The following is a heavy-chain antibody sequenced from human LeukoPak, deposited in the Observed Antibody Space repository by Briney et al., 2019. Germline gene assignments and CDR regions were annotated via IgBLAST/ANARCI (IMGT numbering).Heavy chain of an antibody. J-gene: IGHJ4*02. D-gene: IGHD6-13*01. Sequence: GGSLRLSCAASGFSFDDYAMQWVRQAPGKGLEWVSLISGDGGSTFYAHSVRGRFTISRDNSKNSLYLQINSLRTEDTALYYCAKSGSSWYYRTDFDFWGQGTLVSVSS. CDR3: AKSGSSWYYRTDFDF. V-gene: IGHV3-43*02. CDR2: ISGDGGST. CDR1: GFSFDDYA.